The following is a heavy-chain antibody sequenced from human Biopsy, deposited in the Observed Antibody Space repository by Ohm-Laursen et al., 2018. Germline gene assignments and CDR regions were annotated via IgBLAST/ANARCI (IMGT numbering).Heavy chain of an antibody. CDR1: GGSISNNNYY. D-gene: IGHD3-22*01. CDR2: IFYRGST. CDR3: ARDYDTSGYYYVS. Sequence: PSETLSLTCTGSGGSISNNNYYWGWIRQPPGKGLEWIGSIFYRGSTHYKPSLKSRVNISVDTSTNQFSLKLNSVTAADTAVYYCARDYDTSGYYYVSWGQGTLVTVSS. V-gene: IGHV4-39*01. J-gene: IGHJ5*02.